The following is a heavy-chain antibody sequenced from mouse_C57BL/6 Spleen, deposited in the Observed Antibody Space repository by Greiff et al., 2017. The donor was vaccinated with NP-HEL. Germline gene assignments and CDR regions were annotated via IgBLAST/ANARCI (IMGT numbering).Heavy chain of an antibody. J-gene: IGHJ2*01. CDR1: GFTFSSYA. Sequence: EVQLVESGGGLVKPGGSLKLSCAASGFTFSSYAMSWVRQTPEKRLEWVATISDGGSYTYYPDNVKGRFTISRDNAKNNLYLQMSHLKSEDTAMYYCARDVRAYPNYFDYWGQGTTLTVSS. D-gene: IGHD6-5*01. CDR3: ARDVRAYPNYFDY. V-gene: IGHV5-4*01. CDR2: ISDGGSYT.